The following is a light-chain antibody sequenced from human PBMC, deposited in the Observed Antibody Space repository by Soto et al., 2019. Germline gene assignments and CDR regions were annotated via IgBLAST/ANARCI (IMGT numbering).Light chain of an antibody. CDR1: QSVSSSF. V-gene: IGKV3-20*01. CDR2: GAS. J-gene: IGKJ5*01. CDR3: QQYGSSLIT. Sequence: EIVLTQSPGTLSLSPGERATLSCRASQSVSSSFLAWYQQKPGQAPRVVIYGASSRATGIPDRFSGSGSVTDFTLTISRLEPEDFAVYYCQQYGSSLITFGQGTRLENK.